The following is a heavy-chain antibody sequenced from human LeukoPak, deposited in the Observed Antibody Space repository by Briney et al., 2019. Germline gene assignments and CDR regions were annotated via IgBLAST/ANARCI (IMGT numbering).Heavy chain of an antibody. CDR2: ISYDGSNK. J-gene: IGHJ6*02. D-gene: IGHD1-26*01. CDR3: AKDQRERGMDV. Sequence: GRSLRLSCAASGFTFSSYGMHWVRQAPGKGLEWVAVISYDGSNKYYADSVKGRFTISRDNSKNTLYLQMNSLRAEDTAVYYCAKDQRERGMDVWGQGTTVNVSS. V-gene: IGHV3-30*18. CDR1: GFTFSSYG.